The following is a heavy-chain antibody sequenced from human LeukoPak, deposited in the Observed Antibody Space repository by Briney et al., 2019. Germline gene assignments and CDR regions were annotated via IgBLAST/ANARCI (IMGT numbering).Heavy chain of an antibody. J-gene: IGHJ5*02. CDR2: ISAYNGNT. CDR3: ARDVHPTNSSSWYLGRFDP. V-gene: IGHV1-18*04. Sequence: ASVKVSCKASGYTFTSYGISWVRQAPGQGLEWMGWISAYNGNTNYAQKLQGRVTMTTDTSTSTAYMELRSLRSDDTAVYYCARDVHPTNSSSWYLGRFDPWGQGTLVTVSS. CDR1: GYTFTSYG. D-gene: IGHD6-13*01.